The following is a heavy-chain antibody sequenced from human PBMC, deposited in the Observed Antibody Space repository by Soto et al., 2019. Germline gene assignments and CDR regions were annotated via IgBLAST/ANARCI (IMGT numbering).Heavy chain of an antibody. D-gene: IGHD2-8*01. Sequence: GGSLRLSCTTSRFTFGDYPMSWVRQAPGKGLEWVGFIRNKVYGGTTEYAASVKGRFTISRDDSKSIAHLQMSSLKTEDTAVYYCTRLKRDCPNGVCYPTDGYYFDYWGQGTLVTVSS. CDR1: RFTFGDYP. J-gene: IGHJ4*02. CDR3: TRLKRDCPNGVCYPTDGYYFDY. V-gene: IGHV3-49*04. CDR2: IRNKVYGGTT.